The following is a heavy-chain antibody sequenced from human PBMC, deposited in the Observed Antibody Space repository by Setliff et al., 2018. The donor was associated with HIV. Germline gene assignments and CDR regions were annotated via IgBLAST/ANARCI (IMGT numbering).Heavy chain of an antibody. J-gene: IGHJ6*03. CDR1: GFPFSSYG. V-gene: IGHV1-18*01. Sequence: ASVKVSCKASGFPFSSYGISWVRQAPGQGLEWMGWISAYNGKTEYAQNFQGRVTMTTDISTSTAWTSTSTACMELRSLRSDDTAVYYCASCMAGHYYYYMDVWGKGTTVTVSS. CDR2: ISAYNGKT. D-gene: IGHD6-19*01. CDR3: ASCMAGHYYYYMDV.